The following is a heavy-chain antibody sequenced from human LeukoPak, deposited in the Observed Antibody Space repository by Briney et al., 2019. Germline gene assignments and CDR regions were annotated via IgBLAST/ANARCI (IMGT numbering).Heavy chain of an antibody. J-gene: IGHJ3*02. CDR2: INHSGST. CDR3: AREDTMIIVVTHISAFDI. Sequence: PSETLSLTCAVYGGSFSGYYWSWIRQPPGKGLEWIGEINHSGSTHYNQSLNSRATISVDTSKNQFSLKLSSVTAADTAVYYCAREDTMIIVVTHISAFDIWGQGTMVTVSS. D-gene: IGHD3-22*01. CDR1: GGSFSGYY. V-gene: IGHV4-34*01.